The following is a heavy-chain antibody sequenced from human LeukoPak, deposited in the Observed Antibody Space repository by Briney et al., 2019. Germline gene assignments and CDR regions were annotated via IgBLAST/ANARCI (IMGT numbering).Heavy chain of an antibody. CDR1: GYTFTSYD. CDR2: MNPNSGNT. CDR3: ARGGEGLYYFDY. J-gene: IGHJ4*02. D-gene: IGHD3-16*01. V-gene: IGHV1-8*01. Sequence: ASVKVSSKASGYTFTSYDINWVRQATGQGLAWMGWMNPNSGNTGYAQKFQGRVTMTRNTSISTAYMELSSLRSEDTAVYYCARGGEGLYYFDYWGQGTLVTVSS.